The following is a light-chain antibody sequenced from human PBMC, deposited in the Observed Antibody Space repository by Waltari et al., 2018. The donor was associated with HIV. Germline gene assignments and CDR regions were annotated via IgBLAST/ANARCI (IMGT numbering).Light chain of an antibody. CDR3: LLYYGEHNWI. CDR2: NTN. V-gene: IGLV7-43*01. Sequence: QTVVTQEPSLTVSPGGTVTFTCESCIGTVNNGLYANWFQKKPGQPPKSLIFNTNNRPSWTPARFSGSLSGGRAALILSGAQSEDEAVYYCLLYYGEHNWIFGGGTTLTVL. CDR1: IGTVNNGLY. J-gene: IGLJ2*01.